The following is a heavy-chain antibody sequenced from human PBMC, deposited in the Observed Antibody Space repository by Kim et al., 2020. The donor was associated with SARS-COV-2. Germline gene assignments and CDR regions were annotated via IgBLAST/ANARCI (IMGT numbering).Heavy chain of an antibody. V-gene: IGHV4-38-2*02. CDR3: ARSIRRYFDWFAGDAFDI. D-gene: IGHD3-9*01. J-gene: IGHJ3*02. Sequence: SETLSLTCTVSGYSISSGYYWGWIRQPPGKGLEWIGSIYHSGSTYYNPSLKSRVTISVDTSKNQFSLKLSSVTAADTAVYYCARSIRRYFDWFAGDAFDIWGQGTMVTVSS. CDR1: GYSISSGYY. CDR2: IYHSGST.